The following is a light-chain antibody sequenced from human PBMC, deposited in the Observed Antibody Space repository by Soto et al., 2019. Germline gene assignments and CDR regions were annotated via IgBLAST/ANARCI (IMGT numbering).Light chain of an antibody. J-gene: IGLJ1*01. V-gene: IGLV2-14*01. CDR1: SSDVGGYNY. CDR3: RSYTSSSTLGV. Sequence: QSVLTQPASVSGSPGQSITISCTGTSSDVGGYNYVSWYQQHPGKAPQLMIYEVSNRPSGVSNLFSGSNSGNTASLSLSGLQAEDEAEYYCRSYTSSSTLGVFGTGTKLTVL. CDR2: EVS.